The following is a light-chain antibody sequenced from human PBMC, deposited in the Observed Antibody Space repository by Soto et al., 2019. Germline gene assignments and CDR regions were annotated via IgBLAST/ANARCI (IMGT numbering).Light chain of an antibody. V-gene: IGKV3-20*01. CDR2: GAS. Sequence: EIVLTQSPGTLSLSPGERATLSCRASQSVSSSYLAWYQQKPGQAPRPLIYGASSRAIGIPDRFSGSGSGTDFTLTISRLEPEDFAGYYCQQYGSSPWTFGQGTKVESK. CDR1: QSVSSSY. J-gene: IGKJ1*01. CDR3: QQYGSSPWT.